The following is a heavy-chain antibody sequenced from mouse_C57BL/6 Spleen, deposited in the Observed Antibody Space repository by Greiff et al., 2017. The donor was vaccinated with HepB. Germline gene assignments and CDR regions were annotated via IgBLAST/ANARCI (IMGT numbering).Heavy chain of an antibody. CDR2: INPYNGDT. CDR3: AREYYGSSYLDY. J-gene: IGHJ2*01. CDR1: GYSFTGYF. V-gene: IGHV1-20*01. D-gene: IGHD1-1*01. Sequence: EVKLMESGPELVKPGDSVKISCKASGYSFTGYFMNWVMQSHGKSLEWIGRINPYNGDTFYNQKFKGKATLTVDKSSSTAHMELRSLTSEDSAVYYCAREYYGSSYLDYWAKAPLSQSPQ.